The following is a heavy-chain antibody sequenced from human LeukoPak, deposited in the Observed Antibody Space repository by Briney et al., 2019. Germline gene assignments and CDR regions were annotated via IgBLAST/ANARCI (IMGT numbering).Heavy chain of an antibody. D-gene: IGHD3-10*01. CDR1: GYTFTVYY. Sequence: ASVKVSCKASGYTFTVYYMHWVRQAPGQGLEWMGWINPNSGGTNYAQKFQGRVTMTRDTSISTAYMELSRLRSDDTAVYYCARDTRITMVRGVIYFDYWGQGTLVTVSS. V-gene: IGHV1-2*02. CDR2: INPNSGGT. J-gene: IGHJ4*02. CDR3: ARDTRITMVRGVIYFDY.